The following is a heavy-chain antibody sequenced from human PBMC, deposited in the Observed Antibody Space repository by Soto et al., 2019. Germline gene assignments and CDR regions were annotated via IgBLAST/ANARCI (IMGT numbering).Heavy chain of an antibody. D-gene: IGHD6-13*01. CDR1: GGSMINYY. V-gene: IGHV4-59*12. Sequence: TMAIRSTFCGGSMINYYGIWIRQPTGRGLEWIGFIYYAGSTKYNPSLNSRVTISVDTSKNQFSLKLSSVTAADTAVYYCARSFGVAAAGAFDFWVQGTLVTVSS. CDR2: IYYAGST. CDR3: ARSFGVAAAGAFDF. J-gene: IGHJ4*01.